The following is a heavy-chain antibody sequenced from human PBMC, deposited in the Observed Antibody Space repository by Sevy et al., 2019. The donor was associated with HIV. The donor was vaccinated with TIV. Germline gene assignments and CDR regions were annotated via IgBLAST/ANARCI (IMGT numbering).Heavy chain of an antibody. Sequence: GSLRLSCAASGFTFSNAWMSWVRQAPGKGLEWVGRIKSKTDGGTTDYAAPVKGRFTISRDDSKNTLYLQMNSLKTEDTAVYYCTTSRRIAARLSFDYWGQGTLVTVSS. CDR3: TTSRRIAARLSFDY. J-gene: IGHJ4*02. D-gene: IGHD6-6*01. V-gene: IGHV3-15*01. CDR1: GFTFSNAW. CDR2: IKSKTDGGTT.